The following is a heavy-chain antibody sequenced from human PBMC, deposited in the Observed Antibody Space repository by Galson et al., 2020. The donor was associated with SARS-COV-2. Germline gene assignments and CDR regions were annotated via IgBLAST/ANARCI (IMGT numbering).Heavy chain of an antibody. CDR3: TRGSGSFYFLDS. D-gene: IGHD1-26*01. CDR1: GFTFSSHD. J-gene: IGHJ4*02. Sequence: GSLKISCAASGFTFSSHDMHWVRQPIGKGLEWVSVIGIAGDTFYLGSVKGRFTISRENAKSSLYLQMNSLRAEDTAVYYCTRGSGSFYFLDSWGQGTLVTVSS. CDR2: IGIAGDT. V-gene: IGHV3-13*01.